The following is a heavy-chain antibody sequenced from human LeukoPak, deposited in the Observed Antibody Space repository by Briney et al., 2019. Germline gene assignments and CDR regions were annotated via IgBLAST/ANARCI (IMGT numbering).Heavy chain of an antibody. D-gene: IGHD6-13*01. CDR3: ARDESSSWIRVLDYYYLDV. CDR2: ISATSKYI. CDR1: GFTFSSYG. V-gene: IGHV3-21*01. J-gene: IGHJ6*03. Sequence: GGSLRLSCAASGFTFSSYGMSWVRQAPGKGLEWVSSISATSKYIYYAPSVRGRFTISRDNAKNSLYLQMNSLRADDTAVYFCARDESSSWIRVLDYYYLDVWGKGTTVTVSS.